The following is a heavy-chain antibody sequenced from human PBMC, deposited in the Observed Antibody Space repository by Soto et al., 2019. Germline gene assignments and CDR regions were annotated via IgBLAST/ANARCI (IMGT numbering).Heavy chain of an antibody. D-gene: IGHD3-3*01. CDR2: ISGSGGST. V-gene: IGHV3-23*01. CDR3: ATETYYDFWSGYFPRYYYMDV. J-gene: IGHJ6*03. CDR1: GFTFSSYA. Sequence: SGGSLRLSCAASGFTFSSYAMSWVRQAPGKGLEWVTAISGSGGSTYYADSVKGRFTISRDNSKNTLYLQMNSLRAEDTAVYYCATETYYDFWSGYFPRYYYMDVWGKGTTVTVSS.